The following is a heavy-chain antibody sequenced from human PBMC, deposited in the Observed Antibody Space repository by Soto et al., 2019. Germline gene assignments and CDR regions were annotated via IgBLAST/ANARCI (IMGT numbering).Heavy chain of an antibody. CDR1: GYTFTSYA. D-gene: IGHD1-26*01. V-gene: IGHV1-3*01. Sequence: QVQLVQSGAEVKKPGASVKVSCKASGYTFTSYAMHWVRQAPGQRLEWMGWINAGNGNTKYSQKFQGRVTITRDTSESTAYMELSSLISEGTAVYSCARDGGATGDLGQGSLVTVSS. CDR3: ARDGGATGD. J-gene: IGHJ4*02. CDR2: INAGNGNT.